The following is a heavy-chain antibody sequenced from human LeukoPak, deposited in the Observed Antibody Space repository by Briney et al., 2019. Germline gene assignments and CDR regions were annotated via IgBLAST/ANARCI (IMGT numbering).Heavy chain of an antibody. CDR3: ARDGAAASLKRLSRPNDWFDP. D-gene: IGHD3-16*02. J-gene: IGHJ5*02. CDR1: GYTFTSYG. V-gene: IGHV1-18*01. Sequence: RASVKVSCKASGYTFTSYGISWVRQAPGQGLEWMGWISAYNGNTNYAQKFQGRVTMTTDTSTSTAYMELRSLRSDDTAVYYCARDGAAASLKRLSRPNDWFDPWGQGTLVTVSS. CDR2: ISAYNGNT.